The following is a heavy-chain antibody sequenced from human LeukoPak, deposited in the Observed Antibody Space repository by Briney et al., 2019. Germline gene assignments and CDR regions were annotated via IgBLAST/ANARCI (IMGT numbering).Heavy chain of an antibody. CDR3: ARRGLQSEYFDY. V-gene: IGHV5-51*01. D-gene: IGHD4-11*01. CDR1: GYSFTSYW. J-gene: IGHJ4*02. Sequence: GESLKISCKGSGYSFTSYWIAWVRQMPGKGLEYMGIIYPGDPDTRYSPSFQGQVTISADKSITTAYLQWSSLKASDTAMYYCARRGLQSEYFDYWGQGTLVTVSS. CDR2: IYPGDPDT.